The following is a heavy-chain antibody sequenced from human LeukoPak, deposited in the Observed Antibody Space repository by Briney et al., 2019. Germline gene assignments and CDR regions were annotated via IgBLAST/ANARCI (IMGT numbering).Heavy chain of an antibody. D-gene: IGHD1-26*01. V-gene: IGHV4-31*03. CDR1: GGSISSGGYY. Sequence: SESLSLTCTVSGGSISSGGYYWSWIRQHPGKGLEWIGYIYYSGSTYYNPSLKSRVTMSVDTSKNQFSLKLSSVTAADTAVYYCARDSGSYYYYGMDVWGQGTTVTVSS. CDR2: IYYSGST. CDR3: ARDSGSYYYYGMDV. J-gene: IGHJ6*02.